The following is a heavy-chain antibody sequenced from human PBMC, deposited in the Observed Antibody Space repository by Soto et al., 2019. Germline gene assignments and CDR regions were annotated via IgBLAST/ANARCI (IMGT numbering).Heavy chain of an antibody. J-gene: IGHJ3*02. Sequence: QVQLVESGGGVVQPGRSLRLSCAASGFTFSSYAMHWVRQAPGKGLEWVAVISYDGSNKYYADSVKGRFTISRDNSKNTLYLQMNSLRAEDTAVYYCARVGGSGYYYGSAAFDIWGQGKMVTVSS. V-gene: IGHV3-30-3*01. CDR2: ISYDGSNK. D-gene: IGHD3-22*01. CDR3: ARVGGSGYYYGSAAFDI. CDR1: GFTFSSYA.